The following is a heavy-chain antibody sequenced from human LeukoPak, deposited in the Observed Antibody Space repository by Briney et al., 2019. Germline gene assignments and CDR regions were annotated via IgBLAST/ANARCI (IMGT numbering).Heavy chain of an antibody. D-gene: IGHD2-15*01. CDR1: GGYVSGYY. J-gene: IGHJ5*02. CDR3: AVRRARYCDSGSCYVNWFDP. CDR2: VYYSGNS. Sequence: PSETLSLTCTVSGGYVSGYYWSWIRQPPGKGLEWIGYVYYSGNSNYNPSLKSRVTMSVDTSKNQVSLKLSSVTAADTAVYYCAVRRARYCDSGSCYVNWFDPWGQGSLVIVSS. V-gene: IGHV4-59*02.